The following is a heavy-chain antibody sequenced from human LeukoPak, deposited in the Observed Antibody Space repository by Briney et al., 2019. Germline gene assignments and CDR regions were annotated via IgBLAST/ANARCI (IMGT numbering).Heavy chain of an antibody. D-gene: IGHD3-3*01. CDR3: ARRGHYDFWSYYYGMDV. Sequence: PSGTLSLTCTVSGGSISSYYWSWIRQPAGKGLEWIGRIYTSGSTNYNPSLKSRVTMSVDTSKNQFSLKLSSVTAADTAVYYCARRGHYDFWSYYYGMDVWGQGTTVTVSS. V-gene: IGHV4-4*07. CDR1: GGSISSYY. J-gene: IGHJ6*02. CDR2: IYTSGST.